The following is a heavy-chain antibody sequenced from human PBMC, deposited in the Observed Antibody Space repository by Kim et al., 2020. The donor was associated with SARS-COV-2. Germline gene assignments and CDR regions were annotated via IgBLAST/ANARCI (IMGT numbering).Heavy chain of an antibody. J-gene: IGHJ5*02. D-gene: IGHD5-12*01. CDR3: ARSPNLQATTRP. CDR2: INPNSGGT. CDR1: GYTFTGYY. Sequence: ASVKVSCKAXGYTFTGYYMHWARQAPGQGLEWMGWINPNSGGTNYAQKFQGRVTMTRDTSISTAYMELSRLRSDDTAVYYCARSPNLQATTRPSGPGTLVTVSS. V-gene: IGHV1-2*02.